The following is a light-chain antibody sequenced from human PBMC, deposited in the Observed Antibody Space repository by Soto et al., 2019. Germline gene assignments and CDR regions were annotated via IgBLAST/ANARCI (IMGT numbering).Light chain of an antibody. CDR1: SGHSSYT. V-gene: IGLV4-69*01. CDR3: QTWGSGFWV. J-gene: IGLJ3*02. Sequence: QSVLTQSPSASASLGASVKLTCTLSSGHSSYTIAWHQQQPGKGPRFLMKLNSDGRHSKGDGIPDRFSGSSSGAERYLTISSLQSEDEADYYCQTWGSGFWVFGGGTKLTVL. CDR2: LNSDGRH.